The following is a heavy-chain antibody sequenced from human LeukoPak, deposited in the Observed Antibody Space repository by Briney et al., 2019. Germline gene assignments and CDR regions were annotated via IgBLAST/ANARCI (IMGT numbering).Heavy chain of an antibody. CDR2: ISGSGGST. J-gene: IGHJ5*02. CDR1: GFTFSSYG. CDR3: AKEALISVFSSNWFDP. D-gene: IGHD3-9*01. V-gene: IGHV3-23*01. Sequence: GGSLRLSCAASGFTFSSYGMSWVRQAPGKGLEWVSAISGSGGSTYYADSVKGRFTISRDNSKNTLYLQMNSLRAEDTAVYYCAKEALISVFSSNWFDPWGQGTLVTVSS.